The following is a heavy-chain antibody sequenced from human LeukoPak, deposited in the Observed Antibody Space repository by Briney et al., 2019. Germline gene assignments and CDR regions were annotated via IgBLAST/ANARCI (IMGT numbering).Heavy chain of an antibody. D-gene: IGHD3-22*01. CDR2: IYYSGST. CDR3: AREGGDSHDFDY. J-gene: IGHJ4*02. Sequence: SETLSLTCTVSGGSISSGDYYWSWIRQLPGKGLEWIGYIYYSGSTYYNPSLKSRVTISVDTSKNQFSLKLSSVTAADTAVYYCAREGGDSHDFDYWGQGTLVTVSS. CDR1: GGSISSGDYY. V-gene: IGHV4-30-4*01.